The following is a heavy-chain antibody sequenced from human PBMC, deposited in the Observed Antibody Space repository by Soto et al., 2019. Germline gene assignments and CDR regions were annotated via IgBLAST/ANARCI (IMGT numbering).Heavy chain of an antibody. J-gene: IGHJ5*02. V-gene: IGHV1-69*06. Sequence: QVQLVQSGAEVKKPGSSVKVSCKASGGTFSSYAISWVRQAPGQGLEWMGGIIPIFGTANYAQKFQGRVTITADKATSTAYMELSSLRSEDTAVYYCERAVSATVVPAVRRGRCWFDPWGQGTLVTVSS. CDR3: ERAVSATVVPAVRRGRCWFDP. CDR2: IIPIFGTA. CDR1: GGTFSSYA. D-gene: IGHD2-2*01.